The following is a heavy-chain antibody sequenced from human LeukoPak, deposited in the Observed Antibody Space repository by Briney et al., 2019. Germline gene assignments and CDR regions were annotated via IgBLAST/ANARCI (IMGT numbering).Heavy chain of an antibody. CDR2: IYYSGST. Sequence: PSETLSLTCAVSGGSISSSSYYWGWIRQPPGKRLEWIGSIYYSGSTYYNPSLKSRVTISADTSKNQFSLKLSSVTAADTAVYYCARHGGIQLWLRFWFDPWGQGTLVTVSS. CDR3: ARHGGIQLWLRFWFDP. J-gene: IGHJ5*02. CDR1: GGSISSSSYY. D-gene: IGHD5-18*01. V-gene: IGHV4-39*01.